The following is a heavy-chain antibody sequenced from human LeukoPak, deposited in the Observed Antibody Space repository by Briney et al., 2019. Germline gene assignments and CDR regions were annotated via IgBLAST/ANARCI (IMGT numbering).Heavy chain of an antibody. CDR2: INSDGSST. D-gene: IGHD4-23*01. CDR1: GFTFSSYW. V-gene: IGHV3-74*01. Sequence: GGSLRLSCAASGFTFSSYWMHWVRQAPGKGLVWVSRINSDGSSTSYADSVNGRFTISRDNAKNTLYLQMNSLRAEDTAVYYCAILVVTPDDAFDIWGQGTMVTVSS. J-gene: IGHJ3*02. CDR3: AILVVTPDDAFDI.